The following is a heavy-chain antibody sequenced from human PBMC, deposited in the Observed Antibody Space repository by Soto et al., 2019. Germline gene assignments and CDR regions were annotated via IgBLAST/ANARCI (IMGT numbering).Heavy chain of an antibody. CDR1: VYTFTSYG. CDR3: ARGAGYYGYSGDAFDI. J-gene: IGHJ3*02. CDR2: ISAYNGNT. Sequence: GASVKVSCKASVYTFTSYGISWVRQDKGQGLEWMGWISAYNGNTNYAQKLQGRVTMTTDTSTSTAYMELRSLRSDDTAVYYCARGAGYYGYSGDAFDIWGQGTMVTVSS. V-gene: IGHV1-18*01. D-gene: IGHD3-10*01.